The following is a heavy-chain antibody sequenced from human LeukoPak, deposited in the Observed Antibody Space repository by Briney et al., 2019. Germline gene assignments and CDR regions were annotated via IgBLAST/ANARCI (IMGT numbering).Heavy chain of an antibody. D-gene: IGHD2-2*01. V-gene: IGHV4-34*01. CDR2: INHSGST. Sequence: SETLSLTCAVYGGSFSGYYWSWIRQPPGKGLEWIGEINHSGSTNYNPSLKSRVTISVDTSKNQFSLKLSSVTAADTAVYYCARKDGQEGVVVVPAATLDYWAREPWSPSPQ. CDR1: GGSFSGYY. CDR3: ARKDGQEGVVVVPAATLDY. J-gene: IGHJ4*02.